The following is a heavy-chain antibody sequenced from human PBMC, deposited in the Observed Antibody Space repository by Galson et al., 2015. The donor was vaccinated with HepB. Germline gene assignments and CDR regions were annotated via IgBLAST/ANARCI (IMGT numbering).Heavy chain of an antibody. D-gene: IGHD5-12*01. CDR2: IYSGGST. Sequence: SLRLSCAASGFTVSSNYMSWVRQAPGKGLEWVSVIYSGGSTYYADSVKGRFTISRDNSKNTLYLQMNSLRAEDTAVYYCASNSRYSGYDYYFDYWGQGTLVTVPS. CDR3: ASNSRYSGYDYYFDY. CDR1: GFTVSSNY. J-gene: IGHJ4*02. V-gene: IGHV3-53*01.